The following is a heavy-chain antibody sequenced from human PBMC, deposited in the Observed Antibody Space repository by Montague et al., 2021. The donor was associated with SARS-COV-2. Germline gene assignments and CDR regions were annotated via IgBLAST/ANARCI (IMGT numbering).Heavy chain of an antibody. CDR1: GFSLRTSGVG. CDR2: IYWDDDK. CDR3: AHRHPLPPHYYGSGSYYGRVNWFDP. V-gene: IGHV2-5*02. Sequence: PALVKPTQTLTLTCTFSGFSLRTSGVGVGWIRQPPGKALEWLALIYWDDDKRYSPSLKSRLTITKDTSKNQVVLTMTNMDPVDTATYYCAHRHPLPPHYYGSGSYYGRVNWFDPWGQGTLVTVSS. D-gene: IGHD3-10*01. J-gene: IGHJ5*02.